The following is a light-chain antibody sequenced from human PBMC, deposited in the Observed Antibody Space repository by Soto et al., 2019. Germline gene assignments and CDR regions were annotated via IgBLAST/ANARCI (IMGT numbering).Light chain of an antibody. CDR1: QSISTY. Sequence: DIQMTQSPSSLSASVGDRVTIACRPSQSISTYLNWYQQKPGKAPKLLISAASILQGGVPSRFSGSGSGTDFTLTISSLQPEDSATYYCQQSYSAPYTFGQRTTLKIK. CDR3: QQSYSAPYT. J-gene: IGKJ2*01. V-gene: IGKV1-39*01. CDR2: AAS.